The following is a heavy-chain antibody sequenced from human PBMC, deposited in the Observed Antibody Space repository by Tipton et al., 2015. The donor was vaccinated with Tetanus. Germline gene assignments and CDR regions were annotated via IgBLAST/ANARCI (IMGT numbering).Heavy chain of an antibody. CDR3: ARDYPGFDY. D-gene: IGHD3-16*02. CDR2: TYGDGST. CDR1: GFSVSRKY. Sequence: VQLVQSGGGLIQPGGSLRLSCAASGFSVSRKYITWVRQAPGKGLEWVSLTYGDGSTYYADSVKGRFTISRDNSKNTLYLQMSNLRAEDAAVYYCARDYPGFDYWGQGTLVTVSS. J-gene: IGHJ4*02. V-gene: IGHV3-53*01.